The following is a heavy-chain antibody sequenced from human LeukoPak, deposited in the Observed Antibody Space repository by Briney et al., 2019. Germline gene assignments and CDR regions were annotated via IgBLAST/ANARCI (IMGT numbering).Heavy chain of an antibody. Sequence: QSGGSLRLSCAASGFTFSSYSMNWVRQAPGKGLEWVSGISWNSGYIGFADFVQGRFTISRDNAKNSLYLEMNSLRPEDTALYYCAKDARYTAEDYFDYWGQGTLVTVSS. D-gene: IGHD3-16*02. CDR2: ISWNSGYI. J-gene: IGHJ4*02. CDR3: AKDARYTAEDYFDY. CDR1: GFTFSSYS. V-gene: IGHV3-9*01.